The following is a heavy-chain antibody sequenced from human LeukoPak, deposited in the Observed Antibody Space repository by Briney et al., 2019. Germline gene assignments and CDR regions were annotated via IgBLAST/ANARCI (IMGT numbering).Heavy chain of an antibody. Sequence: PSETLSLTCTVSGGSISSSSYYWGWIRQSPGKGLEWIGSIHYSGSTYYNPSLKSRVTISVDTSKNHFSLKLNSVTAADTAVYFYARKDGSGYWPFDYWGQGTLVTVSS. CDR2: IHYSGST. V-gene: IGHV4-39*02. D-gene: IGHD3-22*01. J-gene: IGHJ4*02. CDR1: GGSISSSSYY. CDR3: ARKDGSGYWPFDY.